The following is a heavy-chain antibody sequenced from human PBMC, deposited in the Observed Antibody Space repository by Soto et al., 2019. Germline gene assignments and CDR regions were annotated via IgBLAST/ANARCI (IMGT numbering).Heavy chain of an antibody. CDR2: VSTNGAT. CDR3: ARADYEILTGSYAMDV. D-gene: IGHD3-9*01. V-gene: IGHV4-4*07. CDR1: DDFISSYY. Sequence: SETLSLTCTVSDDFISSYYWNWIRQPAGKGLEWIGRVSTNGATNYDPSLESRVTMSVDTSKNQFSLKLTSVTAADTAVYFCARADYEILTGSYAMDVWGQGTTVTV. J-gene: IGHJ6*02.